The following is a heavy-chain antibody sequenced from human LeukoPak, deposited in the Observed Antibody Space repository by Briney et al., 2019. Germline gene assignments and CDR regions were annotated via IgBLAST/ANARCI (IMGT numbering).Heavy chain of an antibody. D-gene: IGHD3-22*01. CDR3: ARGGYDSRGYYFNAFDI. Sequence: GGSLRLSCAASGFTFNSYSMNWARQAPGKGLEWVSSISSSSSYIYYADSVKGRFTISRDNAQNSLYVQMSSLRAEDTAVYYCARGGYDSRGYYFNAFDIWGQGTMVTVSS. V-gene: IGHV3-21*01. J-gene: IGHJ3*02. CDR1: GFTFNSYS. CDR2: ISSSSSYI.